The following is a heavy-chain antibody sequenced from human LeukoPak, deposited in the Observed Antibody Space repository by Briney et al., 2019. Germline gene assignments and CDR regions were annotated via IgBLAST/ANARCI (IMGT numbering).Heavy chain of an antibody. J-gene: IGHJ4*02. V-gene: IGHV1-46*01. CDR3: ARDRGQVYLFDY. Sequence: GASVKVSCKASGYTFTNYYMHWVRQAPGQGLEWMGIINPSGGSTNNAQKFQGRVTMTRDTSTSTVYMELSSLRSEDTAVYYCARDRGQVYLFDYWGQGTLVTVSS. D-gene: IGHD1-14*01. CDR2: INPSGGST. CDR1: GYTFTNYY.